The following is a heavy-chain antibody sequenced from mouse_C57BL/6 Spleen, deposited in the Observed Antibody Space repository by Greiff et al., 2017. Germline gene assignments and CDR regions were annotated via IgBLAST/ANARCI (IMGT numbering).Heavy chain of an antibody. CDR1: GYTFTDYE. CDR2: IDPETGGT. Sequence: QVQLQQSGAELVRPGASVTLSCKASGYTFTDYEMHWVKQTPVHGLEWIGAIDPETGGTAYNQKFKGKAILTADKSSSTAYMELRSLTSEDSAVYYCTRWGRSYYAMDYWGQGTSVTVSS. V-gene: IGHV1-15*01. CDR3: TRWGRSYYAMDY. J-gene: IGHJ4*01.